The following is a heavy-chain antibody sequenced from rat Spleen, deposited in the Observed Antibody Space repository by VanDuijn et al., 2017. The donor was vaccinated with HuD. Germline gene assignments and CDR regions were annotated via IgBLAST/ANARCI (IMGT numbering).Heavy chain of an antibody. CDR1: GFSLTSNS. CDR2: IWGDGST. CDR3: ARDGMGITGVMDA. J-gene: IGHJ4*01. D-gene: IGHD1-9*01. Sequence: QVQLKESGPGLVQPSQTLSLTCTVSGFSLTSNSVSWVRQPPGKGLAWMGGIWGDGSTDYNPGLKSRLSISRDTSKSQVFLKMNSLQTDDTATYYCARDGMGITGVMDAWGQGASVTVSS. V-gene: IGHV2-1*01.